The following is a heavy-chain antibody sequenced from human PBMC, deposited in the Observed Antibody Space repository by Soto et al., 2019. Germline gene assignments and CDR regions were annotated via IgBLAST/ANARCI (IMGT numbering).Heavy chain of an antibody. CDR3: ARGRILYYILDV. Sequence: ASVKVSCKASGYTLSSDGMHWLRQAPGQRPEWMGWINTGNGITKYSQNFQGRVSITRDTPATTVYMELSSLRSEDTAVYYCARGRILYYILDVWGQGTMVNVFS. CDR2: INTGNGIT. CDR1: GYTLSSDG. D-gene: IGHD2-15*01. V-gene: IGHV1-3*04. J-gene: IGHJ6*02.